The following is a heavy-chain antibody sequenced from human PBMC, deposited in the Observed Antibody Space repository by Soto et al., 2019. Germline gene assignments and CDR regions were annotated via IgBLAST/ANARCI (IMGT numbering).Heavy chain of an antibody. CDR2: ISAYKGNT. J-gene: IGHJ6*02. V-gene: IGHV1-18*01. CDR3: ARDGPAPYYYYGMDV. Sequence: QVQLVQSGGEVKKPGASVKVSCKTSGYSFTTYGISWVRQAPGQGLEWMGWISAYKGNTNYAQKLQGRVTMTTDTSTSTAYMELRSLRSDDTAVYYCARDGPAPYYYYGMDVWGQGSTVTVSS. CDR1: GYSFTTYG.